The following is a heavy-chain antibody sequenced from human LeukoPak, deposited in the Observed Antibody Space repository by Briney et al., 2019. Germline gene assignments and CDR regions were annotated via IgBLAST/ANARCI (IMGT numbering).Heavy chain of an antibody. V-gene: IGHV4-39*02. Sequence: PSETLSLTCTVSGGSISTSDYCWGWIRQPPGKGLEWSGNVYYSGSTYYNPSLKSRVTISVGTSKNQFSLKLTSVTAADPAVYYCAREPSETMVVTPFNDFWGQGTLVTVSS. CDR1: GGSISTSDYC. D-gene: IGHD4-23*01. J-gene: IGHJ4*02. CDR2: VYYSGST. CDR3: AREPSETMVVTPFNDF.